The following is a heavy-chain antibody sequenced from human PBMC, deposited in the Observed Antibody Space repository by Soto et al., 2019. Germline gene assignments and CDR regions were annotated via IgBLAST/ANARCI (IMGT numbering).Heavy chain of an antibody. J-gene: IGHJ6*02. CDR2: IYHSGST. V-gene: IGHV4-4*02. CDR1: GGSISSSNW. D-gene: IGHD4-17*01. CDR3: AVTVTTSSRNYYYYYGMDV. Sequence: PSETLSLTCAVSGGSISSSNWWSWVRQPPGKGLEWIGEIYHSGSTNYNPSLKSRVTISVDKSKNQFSLKLSSVTAADTAVYYCAVTVTTSSRNYYYYYGMDVWGQGTTVTVSS.